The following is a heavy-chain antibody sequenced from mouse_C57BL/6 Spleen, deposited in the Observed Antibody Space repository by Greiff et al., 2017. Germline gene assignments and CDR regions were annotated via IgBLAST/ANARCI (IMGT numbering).Heavy chain of an antibody. CDR2: INPSNGGT. CDR1: GYTFTSYW. Sequence: QVQLQQSGTELVKPGASVKLSCKASGYTFTSYWMHWVKQRPGQGLEWVGNINPSNGGTNYNEKFKSKATLTVDKSSSTAYMQLSSLTSEDSAVYYCAKDRYYGSSYRWYFDVWGTGTTVTVSS. J-gene: IGHJ1*03. CDR3: AKDRYYGSSYRWYFDV. D-gene: IGHD1-1*01. V-gene: IGHV1-53*01.